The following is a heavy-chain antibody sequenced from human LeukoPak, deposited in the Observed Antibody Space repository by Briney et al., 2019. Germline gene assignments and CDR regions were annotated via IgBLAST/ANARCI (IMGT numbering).Heavy chain of an antibody. V-gene: IGHV4-30-4*02. CDR1: GGSISSGDYY. CDR2: IHYSGST. CDR3: ARARYCSGGSCYEFDY. Sequence: KSSETLSLTCTVSGGSISSGDYYWSWIRQPPGKGLEWIGYIHYSGSTYYNPSLKSRVTISVDTSKNQFSLKLSSVTAADTAVYYCARARYCSGGSCYEFDYWGQGTLVTVSS. J-gene: IGHJ4*02. D-gene: IGHD2-15*01.